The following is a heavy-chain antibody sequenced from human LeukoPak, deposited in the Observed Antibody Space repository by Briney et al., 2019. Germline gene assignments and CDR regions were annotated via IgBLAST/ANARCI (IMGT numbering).Heavy chain of an antibody. J-gene: IGHJ4*02. D-gene: IGHD6-19*01. V-gene: IGHV3-48*01. Sequence: GGSLRLSCAASGFTFSSYSMSWVRQAPGKGLEWVSYISSSSSIIYNTDSVKGRFTISRDNVKNSLYLQMSSLRAEDTAVYYCTRDQFASSGLPDFWGQGTLVTVSS. CDR3: TRDQFASSGLPDF. CDR2: ISSSSSII. CDR1: GFTFSSYS.